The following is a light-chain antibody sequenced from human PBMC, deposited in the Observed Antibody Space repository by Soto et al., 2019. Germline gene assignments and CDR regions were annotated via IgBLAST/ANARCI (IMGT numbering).Light chain of an antibody. Sequence: EIVLTQSPATLSLSPGERATLSCTASQSVNSNLAWYQQKPGQAPRLLIYDASNRVTGIPARFSGSGSGTDFTLTISSLEPEDFAVYYCQQRSNWPLTFGGGTKVEIK. V-gene: IGKV3-11*01. J-gene: IGKJ4*01. CDR2: DAS. CDR1: QSVNSN. CDR3: QQRSNWPLT.